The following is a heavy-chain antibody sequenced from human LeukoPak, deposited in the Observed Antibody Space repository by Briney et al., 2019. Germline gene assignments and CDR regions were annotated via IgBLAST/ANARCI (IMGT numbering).Heavy chain of an antibody. J-gene: IGHJ6*03. CDR1: GDTFSTYG. CDR3: ARTYYYGSGTYWYSYYYMDV. Sequence: SVKVSCRTSGDTFSTYGISWVRQAPGQGLEWMGGIIPIFGIPNVAQKFQGRVTITSDESTSTIYMEVNSLRSEDTAVYYCARTYYYGSGTYWYSYYYMDVWGGGTTVTVS. D-gene: IGHD3-10*01. V-gene: IGHV1-69*13. CDR2: IIPIFGIP.